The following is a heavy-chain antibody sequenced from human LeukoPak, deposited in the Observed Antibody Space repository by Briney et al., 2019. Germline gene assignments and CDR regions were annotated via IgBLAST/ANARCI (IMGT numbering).Heavy chain of an antibody. Sequence: PGGSVRLSCAASALTFSSYSMNWVRQAPGKGLEWVSSISSSSSYIYYADSVKGRFTISRDNAKNSLYLQMNSLRAEDTAVYYCARVSGGGSGGYELDYWGQGTLVTVSS. CDR1: ALTFSSYS. CDR2: ISSSSSYI. CDR3: ARVSGGGSGGYELDY. D-gene: IGHD5-12*01. V-gene: IGHV3-21*01. J-gene: IGHJ4*02.